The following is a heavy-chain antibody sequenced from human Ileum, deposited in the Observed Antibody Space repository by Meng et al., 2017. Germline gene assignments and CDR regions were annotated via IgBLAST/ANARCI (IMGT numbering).Heavy chain of an antibody. CDR2: IYYSGST. CDR1: GGSISSGDYY. D-gene: IGHD3-3*01. J-gene: IGHJ5*02. V-gene: IGHV4-30-4*01. Sequence: QVQLQESGPGLVKPSQTRSLTCTVAGGSISSGDYYWSWIRQPPGKGMEWIGYIYYSGSTYYNPSLKSRVTISVDTSKNQFSLKLSSVTAAETAVYYCARENTIFGVVWGSWFDPWGQGTLVTVSS. CDR3: ARENTIFGVVWGSWFDP.